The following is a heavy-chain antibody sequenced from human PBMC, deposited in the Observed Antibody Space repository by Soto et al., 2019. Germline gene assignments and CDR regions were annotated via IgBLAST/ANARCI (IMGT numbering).Heavy chain of an antibody. CDR1: GGTFSSYA. D-gene: IGHD1-20*01. J-gene: IGHJ6*02. V-gene: IGHV1-69*12. CDR2: IIPIFGTA. Sequence: QVQLVQSGAEVKKPGSSVKVSCKASGGTFSSYAISWVRQAPGQGLEWMGGIIPIFGTANYAQKFQGRVTITAEEATSTAYMDLRSLRSEDTAVYYCARSITGTGSYYYGMDVWGQGTTVTVS. CDR3: ARSITGTGSYYYGMDV.